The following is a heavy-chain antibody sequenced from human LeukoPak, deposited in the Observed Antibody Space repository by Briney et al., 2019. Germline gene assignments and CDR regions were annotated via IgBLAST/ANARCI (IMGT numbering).Heavy chain of an antibody. CDR2: ISSSSSYI. J-gene: IGHJ4*02. D-gene: IGHD3-10*01. CDR3: AREPLVRGVIRYFDY. V-gene: IGHV3-21*01. Sequence: PGGSLRLSCAASGFTFSSYSMNWVRQAPGKGLEWVSSISSSSSYIYYADSVKGRFTISRDNSKNTLYLQMDSLRAEDTAVYYCAREPLVRGVIRYFDYWGRGTLVTVSS. CDR1: GFTFSSYS.